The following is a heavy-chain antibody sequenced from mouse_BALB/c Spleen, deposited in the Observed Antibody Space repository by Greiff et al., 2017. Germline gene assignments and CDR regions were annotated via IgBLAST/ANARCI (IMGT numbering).Heavy chain of an antibody. V-gene: IGHV6-6*02. D-gene: IGHD2-1*01. CDR1: GFTFSNYW. J-gene: IGHJ2*01. CDR2: IRLKSNNYAT. Sequence: EVKLQESGGGLVQPGGSMKLSCVASGFTFSNYWMNWVRQSPEKGLEWVAEIRLKSNNYATHYAESVKGRFTISRDDSKSSVYLQMNNLRAEDTGIYYCTIYYGNYWGQGTTLTVSS. CDR3: TIYYGNY.